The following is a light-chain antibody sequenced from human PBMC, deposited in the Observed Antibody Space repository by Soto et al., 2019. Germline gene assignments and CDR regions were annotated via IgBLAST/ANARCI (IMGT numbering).Light chain of an antibody. J-gene: IGLJ1*01. Sequence: QSVLTQPASVSGSPGQSITISCTGTSSDVGGYNYVSWYQQHPGKAPKLMIYEVSNRPSGVSNRFSGSKSGKTASLTISGLQAEDEADYYCSSYTSSSTYVFGTGTKV. CDR3: SSYTSSSTYV. CDR2: EVS. V-gene: IGLV2-14*01. CDR1: SSDVGGYNY.